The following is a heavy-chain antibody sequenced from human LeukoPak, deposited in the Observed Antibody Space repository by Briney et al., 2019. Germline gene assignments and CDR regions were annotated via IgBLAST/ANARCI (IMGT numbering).Heavy chain of an antibody. CDR3: ARDLEWFGESTGGYFDY. Sequence: GGSLRLSYAASGFTFSSYSMNWVRQAPGKGLEWVSSISSSSSYIYYADSVKGRFTISRDNAKNSLYLQMNSLRAEDTAVYYCARDLEWFGESTGGYFDYWGQGTLVTVSS. CDR2: ISSSSSYI. CDR1: GFTFSSYS. J-gene: IGHJ4*02. D-gene: IGHD3-10*01. V-gene: IGHV3-21*01.